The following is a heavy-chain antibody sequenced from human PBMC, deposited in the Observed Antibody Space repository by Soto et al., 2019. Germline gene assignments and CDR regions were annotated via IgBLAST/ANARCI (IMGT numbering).Heavy chain of an antibody. Sequence: QVQLVESGGGVVQPGRSLRLSCAASGFTFSNYGMHWVRQAPGKGLEWVIVISYDGNVAYYADSVKGRFTISRDNSKNTLYLQVNSLTTDDSAMYYCAKEGAITNWYFDSWGQGTLVTVSS. CDR1: GFTFSNYG. CDR3: AKEGAITNWYFDS. D-gene: IGHD1-1*01. CDR2: ISYDGNVA. J-gene: IGHJ4*02. V-gene: IGHV3-30*18.